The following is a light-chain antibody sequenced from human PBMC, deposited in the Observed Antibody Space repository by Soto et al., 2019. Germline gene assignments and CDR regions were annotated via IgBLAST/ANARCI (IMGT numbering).Light chain of an antibody. Sequence: QSVLTQPPSVSGAPGQRVTISCTGSSSNIGAGYDVHWYQQLPGTAPKLVIYGNRNRPSGVPDRFSGSKSGTSVSLAITGLQAEDEADYYCQSYDSSLSGSKVVFGGGTQLTVL. CDR3: QSYDSSLSGSKVV. J-gene: IGLJ2*01. CDR2: GNR. V-gene: IGLV1-40*01. CDR1: SSNIGAGYD.